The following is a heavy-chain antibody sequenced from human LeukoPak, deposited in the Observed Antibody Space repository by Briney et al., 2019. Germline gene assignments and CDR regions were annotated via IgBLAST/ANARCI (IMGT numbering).Heavy chain of an antibody. CDR3: ARRAGAYSHPYDY. CDR2: IRYDGSNK. CDR1: GFTFSSYE. V-gene: IGHV3-33*08. J-gene: IGHJ4*02. Sequence: PGGSLRLSCAASGFTFSSYEMNWVRQARGKGLEGVAFIRYDGSNKYYADSVKGRFTVSRDNSKNTLYLQMNSLRAEDTAVYYCARRAGAYSHPYDYWGQGTLVTVSS. D-gene: IGHD4/OR15-4a*01.